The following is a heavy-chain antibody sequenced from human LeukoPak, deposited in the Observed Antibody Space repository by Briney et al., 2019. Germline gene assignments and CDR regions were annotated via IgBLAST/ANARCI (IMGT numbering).Heavy chain of an antibody. CDR2: TSGSGGST. D-gene: IGHD2-15*01. Sequence: GGSLRLSCAASGSTSSSYAMSWVRQAPGKWLEWVSATSGSGGSTYYADSVKGRFSISRDNPKNPLYPQMNSLRAEDTAVYCCATESVVVTDYYYMDVWGKGTTVSVSS. CDR1: GSTSSSYA. V-gene: IGHV3-23*01. CDR3: ATESVVVTDYYYMDV. J-gene: IGHJ6*03.